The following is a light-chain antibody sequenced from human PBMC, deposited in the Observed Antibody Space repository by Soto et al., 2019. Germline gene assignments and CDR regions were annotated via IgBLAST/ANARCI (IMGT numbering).Light chain of an antibody. J-gene: IGLJ1*01. CDR3: NSYTGSSSPYV. V-gene: IGLV2-14*03. CDR1: SSDVGAYNY. Sequence: QSVLTQPASLSGAPGQSITISCTGTSSDVGAYNYVCWYQQHPGKAPKLMIYDVTNRPSGVSSRFSGSKSRNTASLTISGLQAEDEADYYCNSYTGSSSPYVFGTGTKVTVL. CDR2: DVT.